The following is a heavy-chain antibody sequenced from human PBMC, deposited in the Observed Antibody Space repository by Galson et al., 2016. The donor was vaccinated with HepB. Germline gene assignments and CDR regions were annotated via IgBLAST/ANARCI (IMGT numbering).Heavy chain of an antibody. V-gene: IGHV4-31*03. D-gene: IGHD3-10*01. CDR1: GGSIKTGTYY. CDR3: ARDIEGAWDSAGVTVHTSGLDV. CDR2: IYYTGKT. J-gene: IGHJ6*02. Sequence: PLSLTCSVSGGSIKTGTYYWSWIRQHPTKGLEWIGFIYYTGKTFYNPSLQSRVTISLDTSKNQFFLKLNSVTAADTAVYYCARDIEGAWDSAGVTVHTSGLDVWGQGTTVIVSS.